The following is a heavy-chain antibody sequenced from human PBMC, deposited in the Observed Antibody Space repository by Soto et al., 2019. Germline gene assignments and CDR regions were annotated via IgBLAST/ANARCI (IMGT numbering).Heavy chain of an antibody. CDR1: GFTFSNAW. V-gene: IGHV3-15*07. J-gene: IGHJ4*02. CDR2: IKSKTDGGTT. CDR3: TTDHVTMIVVVPSSG. Sequence: GGSLRLSCAASGFTFSNAWMNWVRQAPGKGLEWVGRIKSKTDGGTTDYAAPVKGRFTISRDDSKNTLYLQMNSLKTEDTAVYYCTTDHVTMIVVVPSSGWSQGTLVTVSS. D-gene: IGHD3-22*01.